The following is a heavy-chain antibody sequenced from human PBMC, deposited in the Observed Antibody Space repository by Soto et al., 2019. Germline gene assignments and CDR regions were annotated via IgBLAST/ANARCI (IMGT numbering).Heavy chain of an antibody. D-gene: IGHD1-26*01. CDR1: GFTFGDYA. J-gene: IGHJ6*02. V-gene: IGHV3-49*03. CDR3: TRDSYYYYYYGMDV. Sequence: GGSLRLSCTASGFTFGDYAMSWFRQAPGKGLEWVGFIGSKAYGGTTEYAASVKGRFTISRDDSKSIAYLQMNSLKTEDTAVYYCTRDSYYYYYYGMDVWGQGTTVTVSS. CDR2: IGSKAYGGTT.